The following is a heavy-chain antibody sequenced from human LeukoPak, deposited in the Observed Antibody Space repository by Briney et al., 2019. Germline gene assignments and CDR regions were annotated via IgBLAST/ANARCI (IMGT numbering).Heavy chain of an antibody. D-gene: IGHD6-13*01. CDR3: AREENSSSWYDRLFDP. V-gene: IGHV4-59*01. CDR2: IYYSGST. CDR1: GGSISSYY. J-gene: IGHJ5*02. Sequence: SETLSLTCTASGGSISSYYWSWIRQPPGKGLEWIGYIYYSGSTKYNPSLKSRVTISVDRSKNQFSLKLSSVTAADTAVYYCAREENSSSWYDRLFDPWGQGTLVTVSS.